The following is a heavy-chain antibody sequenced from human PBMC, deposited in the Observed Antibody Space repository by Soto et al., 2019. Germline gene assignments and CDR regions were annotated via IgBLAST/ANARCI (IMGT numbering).Heavy chain of an antibody. CDR3: ARASNKRGNSYGPDY. D-gene: IGHD5-18*01. CDR1: GGSFSGYY. V-gene: IGHV4-34*01. CDR2: INHSGST. Sequence: QVPLQQWGAGLLKPSETLSLTCAVYGGSFSGYYWTWIRQPPGKGLEWIGEINHSGSTNYNPSLKSRITISVDTSKNQFSLKRSSVTAADTAVYYCARASNKRGNSYGPDYWGQGPLVTVSS. J-gene: IGHJ4*02.